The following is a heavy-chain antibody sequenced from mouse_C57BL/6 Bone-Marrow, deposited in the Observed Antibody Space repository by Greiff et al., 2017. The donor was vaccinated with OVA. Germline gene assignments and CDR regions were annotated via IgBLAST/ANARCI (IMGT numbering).Heavy chain of an antibody. J-gene: IGHJ2*02. V-gene: IGHV5-9*01. CDR2: ISGGGGNN. Sequence: EVMLVESGGGLVKPGGSLKLSCAASGFTFSSYTMSWVRQTPEKRLEWVAHISGGGGNNSSPDCVTGRFTISRDNAKNTLYLQMSSLRSEDTALYYCARHHTTVEGYFDYWGQGTSLTVSS. CDR1: GFTFSSYT. CDR3: ARHHTTVEGYFDY. D-gene: IGHD1-1*01.